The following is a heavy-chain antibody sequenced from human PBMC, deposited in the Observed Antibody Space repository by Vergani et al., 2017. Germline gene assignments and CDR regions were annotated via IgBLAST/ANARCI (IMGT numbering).Heavy chain of an antibody. J-gene: IGHJ6*02. CDR2: IYYSGRT. CDR3: ARDSSGYYPLYYYYGMDV. Sequence: QVQLQESGPGLVKPSQTLSLTCTVSGGSISSGDYYWSWIRQPPGKGLEWIGYIYYSGRTYYNPSLKSRVTISVDTSKNQFSLKLSSVTAADTAVYYCARDSSGYYPLYYYYGMDVWGQGTTVTVSS. CDR1: GGSISSGDYY. D-gene: IGHD3-22*01. V-gene: IGHV4-30-4*01.